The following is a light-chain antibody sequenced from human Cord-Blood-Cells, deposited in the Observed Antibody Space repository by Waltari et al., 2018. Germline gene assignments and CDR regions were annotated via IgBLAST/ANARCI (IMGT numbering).Light chain of an antibody. CDR1: SSDVGRYNL. V-gene: IGLV2-23*02. CDR2: EVS. CDR3: CSYAGSSTFVV. Sequence: QSALTQPASVSGSPGQSITISCTGTSSDVGRYNLVSWYQQHPGKAPKLMIYEVSKRPSGVSNRVSGSKSCNTASLTISGLQAEDEADYYCCSYAGSSTFVVFGGGTKLTVL. J-gene: IGLJ2*01.